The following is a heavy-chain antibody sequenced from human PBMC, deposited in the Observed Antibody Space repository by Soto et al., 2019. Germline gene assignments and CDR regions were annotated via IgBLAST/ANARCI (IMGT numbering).Heavy chain of an antibody. J-gene: IGHJ5*02. CDR2: INAGNGNT. CDR3: ARQYCSSTSCYFKVNWFDP. CDR1: GYTFTSYA. V-gene: IGHV1-3*01. Sequence: QVQLVQSGAEVKKPGASVKVSCKASGYTFTSYAMHWVRQAPGQRLKWMGWINAGNGNTKYSQKFQGRVTITRDTSASTAYMELSSLRSEDTAVYYCARQYCSSTSCYFKVNWFDPWGQGTLVTVSS. D-gene: IGHD2-2*01.